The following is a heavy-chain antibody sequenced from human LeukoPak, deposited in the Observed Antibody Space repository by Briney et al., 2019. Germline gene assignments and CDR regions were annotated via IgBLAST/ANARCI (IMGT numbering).Heavy chain of an antibody. V-gene: IGHV3-9*01. J-gene: IGHJ4*02. D-gene: IGHD3-10*01. CDR3: ATLWFGEFTHDY. CDR1: GFTFDDYA. CDR2: ISWNSGSI. Sequence: GRSLRLSCAASGFTFDDYAMHWVRQAPGKGLEWVSGISWNSGSIVYADSVKGRFTISRDNAKNSLYLQMNSLRAEDTALYYCATLWFGEFTHDYWGQGTLVTVSS.